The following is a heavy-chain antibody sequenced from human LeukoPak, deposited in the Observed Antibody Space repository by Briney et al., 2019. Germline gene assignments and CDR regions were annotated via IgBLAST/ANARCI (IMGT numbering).Heavy chain of an antibody. CDR1: GFTFSSYN. CDR3: AELGITMIGGV. V-gene: IGHV3-21*01. J-gene: IGHJ6*04. Sequence: GGSLRLSCAASGFTFSSYNMNWVRQAPGKGLEWVSSISSLSNYIYYADSLKGRFTISRDNAKNSLYLQMNSLRAEDTAVYYCAELGITMIGGVWGKGTTVTISS. CDR2: ISSLSNYI. D-gene: IGHD3-10*02.